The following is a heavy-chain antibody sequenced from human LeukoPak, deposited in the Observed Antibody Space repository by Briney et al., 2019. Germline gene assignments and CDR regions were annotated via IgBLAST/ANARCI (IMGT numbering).Heavy chain of an antibody. V-gene: IGHV3-23*01. D-gene: IGHD3-22*01. CDR2: ISASGGST. CDR3: AKGESSGYYDPSDY. CDR1: GLHFSGHG. Sequence: GGSLTLSCAASGLHFSGHGMSWVRQAPGKGLEWVSGISASGGSTYYRDSVKGRFTISRDNSKNTLYLQMISLRVEDTAVYHCAKGESSGYYDPSDYWGQGTLVTVSS. J-gene: IGHJ4*02.